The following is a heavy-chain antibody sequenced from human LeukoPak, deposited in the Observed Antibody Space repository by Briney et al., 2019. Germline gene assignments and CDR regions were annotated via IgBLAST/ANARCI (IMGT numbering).Heavy chain of an antibody. CDR1: GGSISSSSYY. CDR3: ARSGQWLVRVFDY. Sequence: SETLSLTCTVSGGSISSSSYYWGWIRQPPGKGLEWIGTIYYSGSTYYNPSLKSRVTISVDTSKNQFSLKLSSVTAADTAVYYCARSGQWLVRVFDYWGQGTLVTVSS. D-gene: IGHD6-19*01. J-gene: IGHJ4*02. CDR2: IYYSGST. V-gene: IGHV4-39*01.